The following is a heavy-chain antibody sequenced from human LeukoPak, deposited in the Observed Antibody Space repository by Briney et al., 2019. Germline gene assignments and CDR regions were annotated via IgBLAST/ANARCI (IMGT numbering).Heavy chain of an antibody. V-gene: IGHV4-61*02. D-gene: IGHD5-18*01. CDR1: GGSISSGSCY. CDR3: AREGGYSYGDAPLHFDY. CDR2: FSTSGST. J-gene: IGHJ4*02. Sequence: PSETLSLTCTVSGGSISSGSCYWSWIRQPAGKGLEWIGRFSTSGSTNYNPSLKSRVTISVDSSKNQFSLSLRSVTAADTAVYYCAREGGYSYGDAPLHFDYWGQGTLVTVSS.